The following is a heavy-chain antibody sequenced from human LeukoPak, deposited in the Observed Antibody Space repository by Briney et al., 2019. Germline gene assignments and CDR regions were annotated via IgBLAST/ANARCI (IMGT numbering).Heavy chain of an antibody. Sequence: PSETLSLTCTVSGGSISGSNYYWGWIRQPPGKGLEWIGSVDYSGSTYYNPSLKSRVTISVDTSKNQFSLKVSSVTAADTAVYYCATGRGKNYDYWGQGTLVTVSS. CDR3: ATGRGKNYDY. D-gene: IGHD3-16*01. J-gene: IGHJ4*02. CDR1: GGSISGSNYY. V-gene: IGHV4-39*01. CDR2: VDYSGST.